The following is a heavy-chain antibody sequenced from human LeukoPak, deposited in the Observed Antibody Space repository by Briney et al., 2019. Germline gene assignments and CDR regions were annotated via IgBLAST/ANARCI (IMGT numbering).Heavy chain of an antibody. CDR2: IYYSGST. Sequence: PSETLSLTCTVSGGSISSSSYYWGWIRQPPGKGLEWIGSIYYSGSTYYNPSLKSRVTISVDTSKNQFSLKLSSVTAADTAVYYCARVANYYDSSGYYSVDYYYYMDVWGKGTTVTVSS. CDR3: ARVANYYDSSGYYSVDYYYYMDV. J-gene: IGHJ6*03. CDR1: GGSISSSSYY. D-gene: IGHD3-22*01. V-gene: IGHV4-39*07.